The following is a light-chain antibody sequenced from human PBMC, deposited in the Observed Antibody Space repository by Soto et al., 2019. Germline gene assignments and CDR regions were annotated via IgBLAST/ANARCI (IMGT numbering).Light chain of an antibody. CDR1: SSNIGSNY. Sequence: QSVLTQPPSVSAAPGQKVTISCSGSSSNIGSNYVSWYQQLPGTAPKLLIYDNGKRPSGIPDRFSGSQSGTSATLGITGLQTGDEADYYCGTWDNSLSAVFGGGTKLPS. CDR2: DNG. V-gene: IGLV1-51*01. J-gene: IGLJ2*01. CDR3: GTWDNSLSAV.